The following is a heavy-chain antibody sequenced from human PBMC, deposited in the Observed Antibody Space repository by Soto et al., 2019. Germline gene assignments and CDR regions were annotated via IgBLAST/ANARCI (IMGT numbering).Heavy chain of an antibody. V-gene: IGHV4-31*03. CDR1: GGSISSGGYY. J-gene: IGHJ4*02. CDR3: ARGYYYASSGYSEDY. CDR2: IYYSGST. Sequence: QVQLQESGPGLVKPSQTLSLTCTVSGGSISSGGYYWSWIRQHPGKGLEWIGYIYYSGSTYYNPSLKSRVTISVDTSKKQFSLKLSSVTAAATAVYYCARGYYYASSGYSEDYWGQGTLVTVSS. D-gene: IGHD3-22*01.